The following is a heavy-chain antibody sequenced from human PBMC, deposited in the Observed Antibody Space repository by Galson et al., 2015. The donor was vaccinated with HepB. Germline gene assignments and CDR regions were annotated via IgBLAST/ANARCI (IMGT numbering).Heavy chain of an antibody. V-gene: IGHV3-30-3*01. Sequence: SVRLSCTGSGFIFTNYVMHWVRQTPGQGLEWVAFISSDGASTNYADSVKGRFTVSRDNSNRTVYLQMTSLTAEDTGVFYCTRDRRMIWCANPCFDYWGQGAMVTVSS. CDR3: TRDRRMIWCANPCFDY. CDR2: ISSDGAST. CDR1: GFIFTNYV. D-gene: IGHD3/OR15-3a*01. J-gene: IGHJ4*02.